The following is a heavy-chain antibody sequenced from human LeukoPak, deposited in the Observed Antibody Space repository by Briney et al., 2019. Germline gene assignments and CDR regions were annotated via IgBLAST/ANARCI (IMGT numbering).Heavy chain of an antibody. J-gene: IGHJ4*02. Sequence: GGSLRLSCAASGFTFSSFAMSWVRLAPGKGLEWVSGISGSDGSTYYADSVKGRFTISRDNSKNTLFLQMNSLRAEDTAVYYCAKRSGGPSPFDYWGQGTLVTVSS. V-gene: IGHV3-23*01. CDR1: GFTFSSFA. CDR2: ISGSDGST. CDR3: AKRSGGPSPFDY. D-gene: IGHD3-3*01.